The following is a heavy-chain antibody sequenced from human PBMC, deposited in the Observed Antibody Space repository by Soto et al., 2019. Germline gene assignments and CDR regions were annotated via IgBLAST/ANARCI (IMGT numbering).Heavy chain of an antibody. J-gene: IGHJ4*02. D-gene: IGHD5-18*01. V-gene: IGHV3-53*01. CDR3: ATGGDTAKDGY. CDR2: IYYNGNT. CDR1: GFTVTDNH. Sequence: VQLVESGGGLVQPGGSLRLSCAGSGFTVTDNHMTWVRQAPGRGPEWVSTIYYNGNTFHADSVWGRFTISRDTSKNMLYLQMHSLRAEDTAVYYCATGGDTAKDGYWGQGTLVTVSS.